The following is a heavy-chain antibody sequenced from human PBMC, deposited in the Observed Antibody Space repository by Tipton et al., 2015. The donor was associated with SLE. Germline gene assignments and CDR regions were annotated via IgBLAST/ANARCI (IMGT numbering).Heavy chain of an antibody. CDR2: VFYTGSA. V-gene: IGHV4-59*02. J-gene: IGHJ5*02. CDR1: GASVTTFS. Sequence: TLSLTCSVSGASVTTFSWSWIRQPPGKGLEWIGYVFYTGSANYNPSLKSRFTISLDTSENQFSLTLNSVTAADTAVYYCARDRFHGWFDPWGQGTLVTVSS. CDR3: ARDRFHGWFDP.